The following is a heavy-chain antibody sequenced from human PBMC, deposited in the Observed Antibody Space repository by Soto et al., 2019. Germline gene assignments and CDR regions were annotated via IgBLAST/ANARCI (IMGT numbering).Heavy chain of an antibody. CDR1: GYTFTSYY. CDR3: ASKSTYDSSGYPNYYFDY. CDR2: INPSGGST. Sequence: ASVKVSCKASGYTFTSYYMHWVRQAPGQGLEWMGIINPSGGSTSYAQKFQGRVTMTRDTSTSTVYMELSSLRSEDTAVYYCASKSTYDSSGYPNYYFDYWGQGTLVTVSS. D-gene: IGHD3-22*01. V-gene: IGHV1-46*01. J-gene: IGHJ4*02.